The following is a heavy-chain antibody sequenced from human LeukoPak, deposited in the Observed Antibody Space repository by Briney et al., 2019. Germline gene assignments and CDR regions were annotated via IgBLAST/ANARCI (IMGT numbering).Heavy chain of an antibody. CDR2: MYYSGST. CDR1: GGSISTCY. J-gene: IGHJ6*02. CDR3: ARSYSSSGYYYYGMDV. V-gene: IGHV4-59*01. Sequence: PSETLSLTCSVSGGSISTCYWSWIRQPPGKGLEWVGYMYYSGSTSYDPSLKSRVSISIDTSKNQVSLKLNSVTAADTAVYYCARSYSSSGYYYYGMDVWGQGTMVTVSS. D-gene: IGHD6-6*01.